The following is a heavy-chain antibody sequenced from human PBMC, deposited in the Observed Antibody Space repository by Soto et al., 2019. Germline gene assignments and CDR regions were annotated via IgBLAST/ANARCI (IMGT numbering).Heavy chain of an antibody. V-gene: IGHV4-34*01. J-gene: IGHJ6*02. CDR3: ASHLRLVVAASNYYYGMDV. CDR1: GGSFSGYY. Sequence: SETLSLTCAVHGGSFSGYYWDWIRQPPGKGLEWIGEVNHGGTSNYNPSLKSRAIISVDTSKNQFSLKLTSVTAADTALYFCASHLRLVVAASNYYYGMDVWGQGTTVTVSS. CDR2: VNHGGTS. D-gene: IGHD2-15*01.